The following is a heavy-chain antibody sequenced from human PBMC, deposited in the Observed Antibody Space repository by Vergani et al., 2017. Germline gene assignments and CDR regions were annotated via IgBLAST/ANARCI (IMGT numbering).Heavy chain of an antibody. D-gene: IGHD6-19*01. J-gene: IGHJ6*03. CDR3: ARGGVAGPTGYYYYYMDV. CDR2: INHSGST. V-gene: IGHV4-34*01. Sequence: QVQLQQWGAGLLKPSETLSLTCAVYGGSFSGYYWSWIRQPPGKGLEWIGEINHSGSTNYNPSPKSRVTISVDTSKNQFSLKLSSVTAADTAVYYCARGGVAGPTGYYYYYMDVWGKGTTVTVSS. CDR1: GGSFSGYY.